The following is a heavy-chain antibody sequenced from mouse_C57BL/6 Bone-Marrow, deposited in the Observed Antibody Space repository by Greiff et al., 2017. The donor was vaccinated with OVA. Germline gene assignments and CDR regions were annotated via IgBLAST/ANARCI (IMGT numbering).Heavy chain of an antibody. V-gene: IGHV1-78*01. D-gene: IGHD2-9*01. CDR3: ARDLLWLRRDVYFDY. J-gene: IGHJ2*01. Sequence: VQLQQSDAELVKPGASVKISCKVSGYTFTDHTIHWMKQRPEQGLEWIGYIYPRDGSTKYNEKFKGKATLTADKSSSTAYMQLNSLTSEDSAVYFCARDLLWLRRDVYFDYWGQGTTLTVSS. CDR1: GYTFTDHT. CDR2: IYPRDGST.